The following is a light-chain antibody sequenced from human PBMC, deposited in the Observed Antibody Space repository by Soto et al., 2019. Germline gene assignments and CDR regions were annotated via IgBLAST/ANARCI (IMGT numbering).Light chain of an antibody. Sequence: EIVLTQSPDTLSLSPGQISTVSCRASQSVSRSKLAWYQHKPGQAPRLLIYGTSNRATGIPDRLTGSGSGKDLTLTISSLEPQAFAVYYCEQYGSSPPSITFGQGTRLEIK. CDR1: QSVSRSK. V-gene: IGKV3-20*01. CDR3: EQYGSSPPSIT. J-gene: IGKJ5*01. CDR2: GTS.